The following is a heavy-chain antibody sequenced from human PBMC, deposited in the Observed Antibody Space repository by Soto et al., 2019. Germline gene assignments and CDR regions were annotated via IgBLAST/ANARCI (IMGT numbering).Heavy chain of an antibody. V-gene: IGHV3-74*01. CDR3: ARGGSLNWYFDL. CDR1: GFTFSSYW. J-gene: IGHJ2*01. D-gene: IGHD1-26*01. Sequence: EVQLVESGGGLVQPGGSLRLSCAASGFTFSSYWMHWVRQAPGKGLVWVSRINSDGSSTSYADSVKGRITISRDNAKNTLYLQMNSLRAEDTAVYYCARGGSLNWYFDLWGRGTLVTVSS. CDR2: INSDGSST.